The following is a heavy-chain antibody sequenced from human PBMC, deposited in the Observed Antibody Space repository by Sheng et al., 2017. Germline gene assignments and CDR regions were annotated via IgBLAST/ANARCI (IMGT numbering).Heavy chain of an antibody. Sequence: QVQLVESGGGVVQPGRSLRLSCAASGFTFSSYAMHWVRQAPGKGLEWVAVISYDGSNKYYADSVKGRFTISRDNSKNTLYLQMNSLRAEDTAVYYCARDPGRGVVVPAAMGWFDPWAREPWSPSPQ. V-gene: IGHV3-30-3*01. D-gene: IGHD2-2*01. CDR2: ISYDGSNK. CDR1: GFTFSSYA. CDR3: ARDPGRGVVVPAAMGWFDP. J-gene: IGHJ5*02.